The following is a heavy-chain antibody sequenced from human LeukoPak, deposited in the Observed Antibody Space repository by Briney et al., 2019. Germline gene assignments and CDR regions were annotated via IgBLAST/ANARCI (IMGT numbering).Heavy chain of an antibody. CDR2: ISANGGSS. CDR1: GFTFSTFA. D-gene: IGHD2-8*02. J-gene: IGHJ6*02. Sequence: GGSLRLSCAASGFTFSTFAMYWVRQAPGKGPEWVSGISANGGSSTYADSVRGRSTSSRDNSRNTLYLQMSSLRVDDTATYYCTKSTDYWYYGMDVWGQGTTVTVSS. CDR3: TKSTDYWYYGMDV. V-gene: IGHV3-23*01.